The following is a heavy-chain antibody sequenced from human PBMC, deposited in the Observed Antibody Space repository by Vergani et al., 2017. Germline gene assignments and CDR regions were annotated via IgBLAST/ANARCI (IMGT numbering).Heavy chain of an antibody. V-gene: IGHV1-8*02. J-gene: IGHJ6*02. CDR1: GYTFTGYY. Sequence: QVQLVQSGAEVKKPGASVKVSCKASGYTFTGYYMHWVRQAPGQGLEWMGWMNPNSGNTGYAQKFQGRVTMTRNTSISTAYMELSSLRSEDTAVYYCARGPKTIFGVVIIWGSYYYYGMDVWGQGTTVTVSS. CDR2: MNPNSGNT. D-gene: IGHD3-3*01. CDR3: ARGPKTIFGVVIIWGSYYYYGMDV.